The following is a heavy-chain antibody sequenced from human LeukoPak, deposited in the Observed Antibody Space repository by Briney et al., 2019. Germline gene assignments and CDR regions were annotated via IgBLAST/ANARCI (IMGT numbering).Heavy chain of an antibody. J-gene: IGHJ6*04. V-gene: IGHV3-48*03. CDR3: ARDGTPIYSSGWVYMDV. CDR1: GFSFSTYE. Sequence: GGSLRLSCAASGFSFSTYEMNWVRQAPGKGLEWISYISASGTLTHYADSVEGRFAISRDNAKNSLYLQMNSLRGEDTAVYYCARDGTPIYSSGWVYMDVWGKGTTVTISS. CDR2: ISASGTLT. D-gene: IGHD6-25*01.